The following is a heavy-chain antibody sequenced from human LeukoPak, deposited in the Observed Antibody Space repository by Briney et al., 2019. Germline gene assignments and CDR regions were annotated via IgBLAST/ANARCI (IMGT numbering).Heavy chain of an antibody. Sequence: QTGGSLRLSCAASGFTFDDYAMSWVRQAPGKGLEWVSAISGSGGSTYYADSVKGRFTISRDNSKNTLYLQMNSLRAEDTAVYYCAKEKPDIVVVPAATYWGQGTMVTVSS. J-gene: IGHJ4*02. CDR3: AKEKPDIVVVPAATY. V-gene: IGHV3-23*01. D-gene: IGHD2-2*01. CDR1: GFTFDDYA. CDR2: ISGSGGST.